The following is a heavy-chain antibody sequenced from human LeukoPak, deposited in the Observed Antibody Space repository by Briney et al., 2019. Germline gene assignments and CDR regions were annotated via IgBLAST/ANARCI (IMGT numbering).Heavy chain of an antibody. Sequence: GASVKVSCKASGYTFTGYYMHWVRQAPGQGLEWMGWINPNSGGTNYAQKFQGRVTMTRDTSISTAYMELSRLRSDDTAVYYCASALYYDSSGYSFDYWGQGTLVTVSS. CDR1: GYTFTGYY. J-gene: IGHJ4*02. CDR3: ASALYYDSSGYSFDY. CDR2: INPNSGGT. V-gene: IGHV1-2*02. D-gene: IGHD3-22*01.